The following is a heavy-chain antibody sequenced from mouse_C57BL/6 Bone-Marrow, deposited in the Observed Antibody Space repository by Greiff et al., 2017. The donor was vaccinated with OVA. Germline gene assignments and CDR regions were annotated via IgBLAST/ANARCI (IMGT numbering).Heavy chain of an antibody. CDR3: TRDPTGTFAY. V-gene: IGHV5-9-1*02. J-gene: IGHJ3*01. Sequence: EVKLVESGEGLVKPGGSLKLSCAASGFTFCSYAMSWVRQTPEKRLEWVAYISSGGDYIYYADTVKGRFTISRDNARNTLYLQMSSLKSEDTAMYYCTRDPTGTFAYWGQGTLVTVSA. CDR1: GFTFCSYA. CDR2: ISSGGDYI. D-gene: IGHD4-1*02.